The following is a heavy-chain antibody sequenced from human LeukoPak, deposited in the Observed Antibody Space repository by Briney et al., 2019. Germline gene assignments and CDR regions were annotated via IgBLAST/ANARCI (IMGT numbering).Heavy chain of an antibody. CDR2: IYHSGST. CDR1: GGSISSGGYY. V-gene: IGHV4-30-2*01. D-gene: IGHD1-26*01. J-gene: IGHJ3*02. Sequence: SQTLSLTCTVSGGSISSGGYYWSWLRQPPGKGLEWIGYIYHSGSTYYNPSLKSRVTISVDRSKNQFSLKLSSVTAADTAVYYCARAGRRWELYAFDIWGQGTMVTVSS. CDR3: ARAGRRWELYAFDI.